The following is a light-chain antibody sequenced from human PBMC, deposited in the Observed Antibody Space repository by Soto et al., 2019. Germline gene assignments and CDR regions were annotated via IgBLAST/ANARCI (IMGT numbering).Light chain of an antibody. CDR3: QVYNTYSEA. Sequence: DLQMTQSPSTLSASVGDRVTITCRASQSISNWLAWFQQKPGKAPKLLIYKASTLKTGVPSRFSGSGSGTEFTLTISSLQPDDFATYYCQVYNTYSEAFGQGTKVEFK. CDR1: QSISNW. J-gene: IGKJ1*01. CDR2: KAS. V-gene: IGKV1-5*03.